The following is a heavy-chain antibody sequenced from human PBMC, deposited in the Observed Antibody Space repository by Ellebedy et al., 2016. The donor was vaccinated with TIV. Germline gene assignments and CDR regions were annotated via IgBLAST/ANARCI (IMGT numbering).Heavy chain of an antibody. D-gene: IGHD5-18*01. CDR2: INPSSGGT. CDR1: GYTFTGHY. Sequence: AASVKVSCKASGYTFTGHYMHWVRQAPGQGLEWMGWINPSSGGTKYAQKFQGRVTMPRDTSIRTAYMEVSSLRSDDTAVYYCARALVDTAMATGTDHWGQGTLVTVSS. V-gene: IGHV1-2*02. J-gene: IGHJ4*02. CDR3: ARALVDTAMATGTDH.